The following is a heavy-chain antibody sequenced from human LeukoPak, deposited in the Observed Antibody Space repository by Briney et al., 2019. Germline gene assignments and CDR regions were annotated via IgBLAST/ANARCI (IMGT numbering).Heavy chain of an antibody. J-gene: IGHJ3*02. D-gene: IGHD3-10*01. CDR2: IYPGDSDT. Sequence: GASLEISWQGSGSIFTSYWSGGGRQLPGKGVEWMGIIYPGDSDTRYSPSFQAQVTISADKSISTAYLQWSSLKASDTAMYYCARPVWFGDAFDIWGQGTMVTVSS. CDR3: ARPVWFGDAFDI. CDR1: GSIFTSYW. V-gene: IGHV5-51*01.